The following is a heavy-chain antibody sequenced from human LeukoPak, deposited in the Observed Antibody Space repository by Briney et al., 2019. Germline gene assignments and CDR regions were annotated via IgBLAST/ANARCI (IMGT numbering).Heavy chain of an antibody. D-gene: IGHD4-17*01. CDR1: GFTFSSYA. CDR3: AKASTTVTTGNAFDI. J-gene: IGHJ3*02. V-gene: IGHV3-23*01. Sequence: GGSLRLSCAASGFTFSSYAMSWVRQAPGKGLEWVSGISGSGGSTYYADSVKGRLTISGDNSKSTLFLQITSLRAEDTAVYYCAKASTTVTTGNAFDIWGQGTMITVSS. CDR2: ISGSGGST.